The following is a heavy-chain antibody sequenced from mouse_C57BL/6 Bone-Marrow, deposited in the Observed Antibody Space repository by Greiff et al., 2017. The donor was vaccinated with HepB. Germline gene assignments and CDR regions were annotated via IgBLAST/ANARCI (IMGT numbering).Heavy chain of an antibody. CDR3: TSLYYSNPYYFDY. J-gene: IGHJ2*01. V-gene: IGHV14-4*01. CDR2: IDPENGDT. D-gene: IGHD2-5*01. CDR1: GFNIKDDY. Sequence: EVQLQQSGAELVRPGASVKLSCTASGFNIKDDYMHWVKQRPEQGLEWIGWIDPENGDTEYASKFQGKATITADTSSNTAYLQLSSLTSEDTAVYYCTSLYYSNPYYFDYWGQGTTITVSS.